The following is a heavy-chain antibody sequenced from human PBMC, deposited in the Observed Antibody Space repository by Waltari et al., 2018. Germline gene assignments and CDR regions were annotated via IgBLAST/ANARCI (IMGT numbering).Heavy chain of an antibody. V-gene: IGHV3-23*01. CDR2: ISGSGGST. CDR1: GFTFSSYA. J-gene: IGHJ6*02. D-gene: IGHD4-4*01. Sequence: EVQLLESGGGLVQPGGSLRLSCAASGFTFSSYAMSWVRQAPGKGLEWVSAISGSGGSTYYADAVKCRFTISRDNSKNTLYLQMNSLRAEDTAVYYCAKDGATVRGYYYYGMDVWGQGTTVTVSS. CDR3: AKDGATVRGYYYYGMDV.